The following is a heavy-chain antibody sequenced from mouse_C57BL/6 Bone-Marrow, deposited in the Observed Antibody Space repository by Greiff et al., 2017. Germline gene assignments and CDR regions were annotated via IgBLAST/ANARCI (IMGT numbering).Heavy chain of an antibody. Sequence: QVQLQQSGPELVKPGASVKISCKASGYAFSSSWMNWVKQRPGKGLEWIGRIYPGDGDTNYNGKLKGKATLTADKSSSTAYMQLSSLTSEDSAVYFCARDAGNWFAYWGQGTLVTVSA. CDR2: IYPGDGDT. J-gene: IGHJ3*01. CDR3: ARDAGNWFAY. CDR1: GYAFSSSW. D-gene: IGHD1-1*02. V-gene: IGHV1-82*01.